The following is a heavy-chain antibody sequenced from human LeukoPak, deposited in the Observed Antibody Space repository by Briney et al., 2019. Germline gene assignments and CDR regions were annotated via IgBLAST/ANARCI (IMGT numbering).Heavy chain of an antibody. J-gene: IGHJ6*03. Sequence: GGSLRLSCAASGFTFSTYEMNWVRQAPGKGLEWVSYISSRGSAIYYADSVKGRFTISRDNSKNTLYLQMNSLRAEDTAVYYCARDGHGSGYYGYYYYMDVWGKGTTVTVSS. CDR2: ISSRGSAI. CDR1: GFTFSTYE. V-gene: IGHV3-48*03. CDR3: ARDGHGSGYYGYYYYMDV. D-gene: IGHD3-22*01.